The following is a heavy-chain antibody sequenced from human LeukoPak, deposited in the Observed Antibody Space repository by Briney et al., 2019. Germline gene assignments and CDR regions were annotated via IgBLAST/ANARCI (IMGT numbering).Heavy chain of an antibody. D-gene: IGHD2-2*01. V-gene: IGHV3-49*04. Sequence: GGSLRLSCAASGFTFSSYEMNWVRQAPGKGLEWVGFIRSKAYGGTTEYAASVKGRFTISRDDSKSIAYLQMNSLKTEDTAVYYCTRDSAVVPAAMEDAFDIWGQGTMVTVSS. J-gene: IGHJ3*02. CDR1: GFTFSSYE. CDR2: IRSKAYGGTT. CDR3: TRDSAVVPAAMEDAFDI.